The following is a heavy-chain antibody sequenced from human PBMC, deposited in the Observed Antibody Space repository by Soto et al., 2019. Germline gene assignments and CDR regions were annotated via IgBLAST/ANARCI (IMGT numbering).Heavy chain of an antibody. D-gene: IGHD3-22*01. CDR3: ANDLYGSDYYDSSYDDY. V-gene: IGHV3-23*01. Sequence: QPGGSLRLSCAASGFTVSNNYMSWVRQAPGKGLEWVSAISGSGGSTYYADSVKGRFTISRDNSKNTLYLQMNSLRAEDTAVYYCANDLYGSDYYDSSYDDYWGQGTLVTVSS. J-gene: IGHJ4*02. CDR2: ISGSGGST. CDR1: GFTVSNNY.